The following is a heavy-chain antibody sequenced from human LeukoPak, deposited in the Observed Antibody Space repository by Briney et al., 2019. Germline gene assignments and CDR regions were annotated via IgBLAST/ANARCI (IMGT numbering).Heavy chain of an antibody. CDR3: ARDFSSWREGFDP. V-gene: IGHV4-34*01. CDR1: GGSFSGYY. CDR2: INHSGST. J-gene: IGHJ5*02. D-gene: IGHD6-13*01. Sequence: PSETLSLTCAVYGGSFSGYYWSWIRQPPGKGLEWIGEINHSGSTNYNPSLKSRVTISVDTSKNQFSLKLSSVTAADTAVYYCARDFSSWREGFDPWGRGTLVTVSS.